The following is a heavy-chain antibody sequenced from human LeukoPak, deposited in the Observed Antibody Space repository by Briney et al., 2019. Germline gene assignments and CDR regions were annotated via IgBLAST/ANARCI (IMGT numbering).Heavy chain of an antibody. CDR3: AKDHRRNYDSSGYYPLDAFDI. Sequence: PSETLSLTCTVSVDSITSGTYYWTWIRQPAGEGLEWIGHIYTSGSTNNNPSLKSRVTISIDTSKNQFSLKLSSVTAADTAVYYCAKDHRRNYDSSGYYPLDAFDIWGQGTMVTVSS. CDR2: IYTSGST. D-gene: IGHD3-22*01. CDR1: VDSITSGTYY. V-gene: IGHV4-61*09. J-gene: IGHJ3*02.